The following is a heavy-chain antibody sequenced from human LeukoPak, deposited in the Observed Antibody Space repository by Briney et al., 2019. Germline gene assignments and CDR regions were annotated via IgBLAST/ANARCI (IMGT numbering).Heavy chain of an antibody. CDR1: GYTFTSYG. CDR3: ARSILYCSGGSCYSGSLYYYYGMDV. CDR2: ISAYNGNT. J-gene: IGHJ6*02. V-gene: IGHV1-18*01. D-gene: IGHD2-15*01. Sequence: GASVKVSCKASGYTFTSYGISWVRQAPGQGLEWMRWISAYNGNTNYAQKLQGRVTMTTDTSTSTAYMELRSLRSDDTAVYYCARSILYCSGGSCYSGSLYYYYGMDVWGQGTTVTVSS.